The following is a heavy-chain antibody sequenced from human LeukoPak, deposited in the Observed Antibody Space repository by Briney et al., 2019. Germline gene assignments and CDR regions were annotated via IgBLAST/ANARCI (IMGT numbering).Heavy chain of an antibody. CDR2: IYYSGST. V-gene: IGHV4-61*01. CDR3: ARGKYSSSWYGSLTPFDP. J-gene: IGHJ5*02. D-gene: IGHD6-13*01. Sequence: TSETLSLTCIVSGGSVSSGSYYWSWIRQPPGKGLEWIAYIYYSGSTNYNPSLKSRVTISVDTSKNQFSLKLSSVTAADTAVYYCARGKYSSSWYGSLTPFDPWGQGTLVTVSS. CDR1: GGSVSSGSYY.